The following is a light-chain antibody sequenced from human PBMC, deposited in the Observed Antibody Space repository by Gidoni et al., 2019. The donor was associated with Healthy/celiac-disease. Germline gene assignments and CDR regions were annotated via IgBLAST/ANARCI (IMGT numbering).Light chain of an antibody. CDR2: GAS. J-gene: IGKJ3*01. V-gene: IGKV3-20*01. CDR3: QQYGSSPA. Sequence: EIVLTQSPGTLSLSPGERATRSCRASQSVSSSYLAWYQQKPGQAPRLLIYGASSSATGIPDMYSGSGSGTDFTLPISSLEPEDFSVYYCQQYGSSPAFGPGPKVDIK. CDR1: QSVSSSY.